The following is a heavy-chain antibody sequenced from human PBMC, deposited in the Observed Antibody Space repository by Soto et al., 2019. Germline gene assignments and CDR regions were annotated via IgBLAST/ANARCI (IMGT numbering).Heavy chain of an antibody. CDR3: LRVEVRGVSRNWFET. Sequence: EVQLVESGGGLVQSGGSLRLSCAASGFIFSSHDMNWVRQVTGQGLEWVSGLASTGDEHYSDSVKGRFTISRDNAKNALDFQMNSPSTGDTAVYYCLRVEVRGVSRNWFETWGQGMLVTVSS. D-gene: IGHD3-10*01. V-gene: IGHV3-13*01. CDR2: LASTGDE. J-gene: IGHJ5*02. CDR1: GFIFSSHD.